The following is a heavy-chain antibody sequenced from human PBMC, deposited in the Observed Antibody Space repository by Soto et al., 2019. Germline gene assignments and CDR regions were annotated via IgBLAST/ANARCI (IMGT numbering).Heavy chain of an antibody. V-gene: IGHV3-30-3*01. J-gene: IGHJ6*02. CDR3: ARGRPYYYDSSGYYRYYYYGMDV. D-gene: IGHD3-22*01. CDR1: GFTFSSYA. CDR2: ISYDGSNK. Sequence: QVQLVESGGGVVQPGRSLRLSCAASGFTFSSYAMHWVRQAPGKGLEWVAVISYDGSNKYYADSVKGRFTISGDNSKNTLYLQMNSLRAEDMAVYYCARGRPYYYDSSGYYRYYYYGMDVWGQGTTVTVSS.